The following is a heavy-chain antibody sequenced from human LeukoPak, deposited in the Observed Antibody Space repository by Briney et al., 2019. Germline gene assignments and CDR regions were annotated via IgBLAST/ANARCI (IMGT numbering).Heavy chain of an antibody. J-gene: IGHJ4*02. CDR3: VTTILTFY. CDR1: GFPFGTYA. D-gene: IGHD5-12*01. CDR2: ISGGGGST. Sequence: GGSLRLSCAASGFPFGTYAMSWVRQAPGKGLEWVSSISGGGGSTYYADSVKGRFTISRDNSKNTLDLQMNSLYYCAKDPVDLVTTILTFYWGQGTLVTVSS. V-gene: IGHV3-23*01.